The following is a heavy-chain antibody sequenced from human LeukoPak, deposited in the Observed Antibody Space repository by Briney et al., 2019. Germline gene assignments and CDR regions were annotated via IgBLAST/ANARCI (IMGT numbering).Heavy chain of an antibody. CDR2: ISTYNGNT. CDR3: ARATNFYYYYGMDV. V-gene: IGHV1-18*01. CDR1: GYTFSNYD. J-gene: IGHJ6*02. Sequence: ASVKVSCKASGYTFSNYDISWVRQAPGQGLEWMGWISTYNGNTNYTQKLQGRVTMTRDTSTSTVYMELSSQRSEDTAVYYCARATNFYYYYGMDVWGQGTTVTVSS. D-gene: IGHD1-26*01.